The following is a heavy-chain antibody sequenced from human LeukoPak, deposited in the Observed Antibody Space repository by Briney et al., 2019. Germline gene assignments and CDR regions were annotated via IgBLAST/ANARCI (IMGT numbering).Heavy chain of an antibody. J-gene: IGHJ4*02. V-gene: IGHV1-2*02. D-gene: IGHD2-21*02. Sequence: ASVQVSCKASGYTFIANYLQWVRQAPGLGPEWLGWMHVGTGNTRYAPKFQGRATLSRDTSINTAYMELSSLTSDDTAVYYCAREGSCDGGDCYSFDFWGQGTLVTVSS. CDR1: GYTFIANY. CDR3: AREGSCDGGDCYSFDF. CDR2: MHVGTGNT.